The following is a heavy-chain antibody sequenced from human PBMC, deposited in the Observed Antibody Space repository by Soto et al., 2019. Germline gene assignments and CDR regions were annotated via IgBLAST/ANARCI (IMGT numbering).Heavy chain of an antibody. CDR2: ISSNGGST. CDR1: GFTFSSYA. D-gene: IGHD3-3*01. CDR3: SADFWGYYFDY. V-gene: IGHV3-64D*08. J-gene: IGHJ4*02. Sequence: PGGSLRLSSSASGFTFSSYAMHWVRQAPGKGLEYVSAISSNGGSTYYADSVKGRFTISRDNSKNTLYLQMSSLRAEDTAVYYCSADFWGYYFDYWGQGTLVTVSS.